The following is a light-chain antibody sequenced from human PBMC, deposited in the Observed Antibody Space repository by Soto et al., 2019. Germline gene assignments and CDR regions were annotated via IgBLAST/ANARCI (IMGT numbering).Light chain of an antibody. Sequence: QSALTQPPSASGSPGQSVTISCTGTSSDVGLYNYVSRYQQHPGKAPKLMIYEVSKRPSGVPDRFSGSKSGNTASLTVSGLQAEDEADYYCSSYAGSNNYVVFGGGTKLTVL. J-gene: IGLJ2*01. CDR1: SSDVGLYNY. V-gene: IGLV2-8*01. CDR2: EVS. CDR3: SSYAGSNNYVV.